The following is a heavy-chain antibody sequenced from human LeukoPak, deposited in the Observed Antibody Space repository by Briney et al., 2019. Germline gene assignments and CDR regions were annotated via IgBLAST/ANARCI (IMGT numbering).Heavy chain of an antibody. V-gene: IGHV3-48*01. CDR1: GFAFSSYS. Sequence: GGSLRLSCAASGFAFSSYSMNWVRQAPGRGLERISYISSGSRTIYYADSVEGRFTISRDNGKNSLYLLLNSLRADDTAVYFCVRESITGHRDFDYWGQGTLITVSS. CDR3: VRESITGHRDFDY. CDR2: ISSGSRTI. J-gene: IGHJ4*02. D-gene: IGHD1-20*01.